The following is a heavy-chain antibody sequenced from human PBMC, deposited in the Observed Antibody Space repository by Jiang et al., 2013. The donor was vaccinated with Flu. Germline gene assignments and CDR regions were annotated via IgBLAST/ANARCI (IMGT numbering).Heavy chain of an antibody. CDR2: SSLFYKTV. D-gene: IGHD1-1*01. Sequence: GTLYSSAVSWVRLGPGQGLEWSGKGSSLFYKTVNYAQKFQGRVTITADDSTTTAYMELSGLRSEDTAVYYCARVSREELVNSYYYAVDVWGQGTTVTVSS. CDR3: ARVSREELVNSYYYAVDV. V-gene: IGHV1-69*01. CDR1: GTLYSSA. J-gene: IGHJ6*02.